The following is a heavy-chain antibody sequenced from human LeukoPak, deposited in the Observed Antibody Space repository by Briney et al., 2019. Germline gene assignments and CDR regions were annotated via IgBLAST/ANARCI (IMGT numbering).Heavy chain of an antibody. CDR2: ISDSGVRT. CDR3: AERGVVIRVILVGFHKEAYYFDS. CDR1: GITLSNYG. D-gene: IGHD3-22*01. J-gene: IGHJ4*02. Sequence: GGSLRLSCAVSGITLSNYGMSWGRQAPGKGLECGAGISDSGVRTNYADSVKGRFTISRDNPKNTLYLQMNSLRAEDTDVYFCAERGVVIRVILVGFHKEAYYFDSWGQGALVTVSS. V-gene: IGHV3-23*01.